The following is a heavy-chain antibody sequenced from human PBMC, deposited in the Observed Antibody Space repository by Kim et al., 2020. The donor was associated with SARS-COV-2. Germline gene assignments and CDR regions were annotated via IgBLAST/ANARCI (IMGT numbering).Heavy chain of an antibody. D-gene: IGHD6-13*01. CDR3: ARGRGWAAGPYYFDY. J-gene: IGHJ4*02. Sequence: PYLESRVTRSVDTSKNQFSLKLSSVTAADTAVYYCARGRGWAAGPYYFDYWGQGTLVTVSS. V-gene: IGHV4-34*01.